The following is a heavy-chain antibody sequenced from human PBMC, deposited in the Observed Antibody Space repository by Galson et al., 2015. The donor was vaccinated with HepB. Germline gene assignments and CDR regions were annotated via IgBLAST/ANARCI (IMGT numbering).Heavy chain of an antibody. CDR1: RFTFSSYW. Sequence: SLRLSCAASRFTFSSYWMTWVRQAPGKGLEWVATIKEDGSKKYYVDSVKGRFTISRVNAENSLYLQMNSLRAEDTAIYYCARVGPGSSRDYWGQGTLVTVSS. J-gene: IGHJ4*02. CDR3: ARVGPGSSRDY. CDR2: IKEDGSKK. D-gene: IGHD1-1*01. V-gene: IGHV3-7*01.